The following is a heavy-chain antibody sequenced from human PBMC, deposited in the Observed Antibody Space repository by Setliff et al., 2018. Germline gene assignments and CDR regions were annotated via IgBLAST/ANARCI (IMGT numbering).Heavy chain of an antibody. Sequence: SETLSLTCAVSGGSISSSNWWSWVRQPPGKGLEWIGEIYHSGSTNYNPSLKSRVTISLDSSKNQFSLRLSSVTAADAAVYFCARESATIGEFPLYYFDKWGQGIPVTVSS. V-gene: IGHV4-4*02. J-gene: IGHJ4*02. CDR1: GGSISSSNW. CDR2: IYHSGST. CDR3: ARESATIGEFPLYYFDK. D-gene: IGHD3-10*01.